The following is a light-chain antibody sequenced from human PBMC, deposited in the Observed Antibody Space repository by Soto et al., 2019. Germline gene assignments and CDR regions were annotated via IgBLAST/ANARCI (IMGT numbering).Light chain of an antibody. J-gene: IGLJ2*01. CDR2: NNN. CDR3: AAWDDSLHGVV. Sequence: QPVLTQSPSASGTPGQRVTISCSGSNSNIGINSVNWYQQLPGTAPKLLIYNNNQRPSGVPDRFSGSKSGTSASLAISGLQSDDEADYYCAAWDDSLHGVVFGGGTKVTVL. V-gene: IGLV1-44*01. CDR1: NSNIGINS.